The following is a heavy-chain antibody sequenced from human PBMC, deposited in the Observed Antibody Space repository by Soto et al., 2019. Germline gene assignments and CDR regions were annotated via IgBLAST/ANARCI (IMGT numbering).Heavy chain of an antibody. CDR1: GGTFSSYA. CDR2: IIPIFGTA. J-gene: IGHJ6*02. CDR3: AREAHRGYSSSWYGYYYYYGMDV. D-gene: IGHD6-13*01. V-gene: IGHV1-69*13. Sequence: GASVKVSCKASGGTFSSYAISWVRQAPGQGLEWMGGIIPIFGTANYAQKFQGRVTITADESTSTAYMELSSLRSEDTAVYYCAREAHRGYSSSWYGYYYYYGMDVWGQGTTVTVS.